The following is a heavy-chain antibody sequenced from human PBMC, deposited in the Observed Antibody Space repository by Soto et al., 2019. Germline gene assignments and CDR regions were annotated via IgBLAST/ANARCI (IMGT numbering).Heavy chain of an antibody. Sequence: GGSLRLSCAASGFTFSRNDMHWVRQAPGKGLEWVAVIWYDGSNKYYTDSVKGRFIISRDNSKNTLYLQMNSLRAEDTAVYHCASDYGRYFDYWGQGTLVTVSS. CDR3: ASDYGRYFDY. V-gene: IGHV3-33*01. CDR1: GFTFSRND. CDR2: IWYDGSNK. D-gene: IGHD3-10*01. J-gene: IGHJ4*02.